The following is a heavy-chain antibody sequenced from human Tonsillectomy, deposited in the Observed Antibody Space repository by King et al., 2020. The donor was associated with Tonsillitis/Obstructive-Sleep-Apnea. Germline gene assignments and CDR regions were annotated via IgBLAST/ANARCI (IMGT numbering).Heavy chain of an antibody. CDR3: VKXXGRYXSXGVCXPFXX. D-gene: IGHD2-8*01. V-gene: IGHV3-64D*06. CDR1: GFTFNSYG. CDR2: XSTDGGST. Sequence: VQLVXSGGGLVQPGGSLXLSCSXSGFTFNSYGMHWVRQAPGXALEYVSTXSTDGGSTYYADXVKGRFTXSRDNSXXTXYRTMSXLRVEDTAVYYCVKXXGRYXSXGVCXPFXXWGXXXXVTXPS. J-gene: IGHJ4*02.